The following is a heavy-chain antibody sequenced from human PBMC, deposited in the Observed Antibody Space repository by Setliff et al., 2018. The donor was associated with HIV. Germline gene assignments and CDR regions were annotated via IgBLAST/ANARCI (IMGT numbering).Heavy chain of an antibody. J-gene: IGHJ3*02. V-gene: IGHV1-18*01. CDR1: GYTFRNFA. D-gene: IGHD6-13*01. CDR2: IRGYNDNT. CDR3: ARIRAAALLNAFDI. Sequence: VASVKVSCKASGYTFRNFAISWVRQAPGQGLEWMGWIRGYNDNTNYAQKFQGRVTMTTDTTSSTSYMELRSLTSADTAMYYCARIRAAALLNAFDIWGQGTMVTVSS.